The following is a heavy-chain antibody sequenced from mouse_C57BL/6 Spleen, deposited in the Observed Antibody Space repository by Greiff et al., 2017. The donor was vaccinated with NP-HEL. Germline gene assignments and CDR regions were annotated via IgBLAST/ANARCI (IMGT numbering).Heavy chain of an antibody. J-gene: IGHJ4*01. CDR1: GYTFTSYW. Sequence: VKLQQPGAELVMPGASVKLSCKASGYTFTSYWMHWVKQRPGQGLEWIGEIDPSDSYTNYNQKFKGKSTLTVDKSSSTAYMQLSSLTSEDSAVYYCASSPKAMDYWGQGTSVTVSS. V-gene: IGHV1-69*01. CDR2: IDPSDSYT. CDR3: ASSPKAMDY.